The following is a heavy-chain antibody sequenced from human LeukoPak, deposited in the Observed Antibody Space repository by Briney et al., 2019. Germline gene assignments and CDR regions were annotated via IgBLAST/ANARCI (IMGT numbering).Heavy chain of an antibody. Sequence: GGSLRLSCAASGFTFSSYAMSWVRQAPGKGLEWVSGIKGSGDSTYYASSVKGRFSISRDNAKNSLYLQMNSLRAEDTAIYYCTRVGYIDEGIDYWGRGTLVTVSS. V-gene: IGHV3-23*01. CDR2: IKGSGDST. J-gene: IGHJ4*02. CDR3: TRVGYIDEGIDY. D-gene: IGHD5-24*01. CDR1: GFTFSSYA.